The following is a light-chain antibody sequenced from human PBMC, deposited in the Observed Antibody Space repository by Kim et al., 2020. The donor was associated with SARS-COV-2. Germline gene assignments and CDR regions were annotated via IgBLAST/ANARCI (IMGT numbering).Light chain of an antibody. V-gene: IGLV3-19*01. CDR3: NSRDSTPHHVV. J-gene: IGLJ3*02. CDR2: DTD. CDR1: SLRNYY. Sequence: ARGETVRITCQGDSLRNYYANWYQLKPGQAPLLVIHDTDKGPSGVAARFSGSSSGNTASLTITGAQAEDEADYFCNSRDSTPHHVVFGGGTQLTVL.